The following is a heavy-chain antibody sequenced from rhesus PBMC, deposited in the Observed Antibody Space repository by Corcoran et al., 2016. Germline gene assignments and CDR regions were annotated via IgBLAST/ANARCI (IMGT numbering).Heavy chain of an antibody. V-gene: IGHV4S7*01. J-gene: IGHJ6*01. CDR1: GGSISDSYY. CDR2: VYGGRGSP. CDR3: VLQPYYNIWTGYSNGLDS. Sequence: QVQLQESGPGLVKPSETLSLTCAVSGGSISDSYYWNWIRQPPGKGLEWIGNVYGGRGSPNFTPSLKSRVTISKDTSKNQFSLKLSSVTVADTAVYYCVLQPYYNIWTGYSNGLDSWGQGVVVTVSS. D-gene: IGHD3-3*01.